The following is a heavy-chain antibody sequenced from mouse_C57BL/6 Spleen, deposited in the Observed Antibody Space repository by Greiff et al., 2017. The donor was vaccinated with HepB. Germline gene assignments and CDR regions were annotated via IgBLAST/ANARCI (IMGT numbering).Heavy chain of an antibody. CDR1: GFNIKDYY. V-gene: IGHV14-2*01. CDR2: IDPEDGET. J-gene: IGHJ4*01. CDR3: ARSLLYDGYYDYAMDY. D-gene: IGHD2-3*01. Sequence: VHVTQSGAELVKPGASVKLSCTASGFNIKDYYMHWVKQRTEQGLEWIGRIDPEDGETKYAPKFQGKATITADTSSNTAYLQLSSLTSEDTAVYYCARSLLYDGYYDYAMDYWGQGTSVTVSS.